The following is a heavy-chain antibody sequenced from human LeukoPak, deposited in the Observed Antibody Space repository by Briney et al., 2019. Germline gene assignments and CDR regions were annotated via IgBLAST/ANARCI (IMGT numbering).Heavy chain of an antibody. CDR1: GFTFSSYA. V-gene: IGHV3-23*01. CDR2: ISGSGGST. Sequence: GGSLRLSCAASGFTFSSYAMSWVRQAPGKGLEWVSAISGSGGSTYYADSVKGRFTISSDNSKNTLYLQMNSLRAEDTAVYYCAKNRADMIVVVITGCFDYWGQGTLVTVSS. D-gene: IGHD3-22*01. CDR3: AKNRADMIVVVITGCFDY. J-gene: IGHJ4*02.